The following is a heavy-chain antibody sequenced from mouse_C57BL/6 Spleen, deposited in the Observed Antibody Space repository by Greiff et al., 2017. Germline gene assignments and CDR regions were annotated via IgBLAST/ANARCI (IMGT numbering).Heavy chain of an antibody. CDR3: ARRITTVVATDAMDY. CDR1: GYSFTGYF. J-gene: IGHJ4*01. Sequence: VQLQQSGPELVKPGDSVKISCKASGYSFTGYFMNWVMQSHGKSLEWIGRINPYNGDTFYNQKFKGKATLIVDKSSSTAHMELRSLTSEDSAVYYCARRITTVVATDAMDYWGQGTSVTVSS. D-gene: IGHD1-1*01. CDR2: INPYNGDT. V-gene: IGHV1-20*01.